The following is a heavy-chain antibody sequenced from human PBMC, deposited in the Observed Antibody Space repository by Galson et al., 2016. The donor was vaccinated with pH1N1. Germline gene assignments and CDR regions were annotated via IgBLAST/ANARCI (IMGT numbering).Heavy chain of an antibody. CDR3: ARLGASVGGTTH. D-gene: IGHD6-19*01. Sequence: SVKVSCKASGYTFTSYGISWVRQAPGQGLEFMGWVSTSNGNTHFAQKFQGRVTLTTDTSTSTAYMELRSLRSDDTAVYYCARLGASVGGTTHWGQGTLVTVSS. CDR1: GYTFTSYG. J-gene: IGHJ4*02. CDR2: VSTSNGNT. V-gene: IGHV1-18*01.